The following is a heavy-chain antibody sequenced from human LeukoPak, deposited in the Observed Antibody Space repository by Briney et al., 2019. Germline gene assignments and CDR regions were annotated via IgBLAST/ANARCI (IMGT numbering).Heavy chain of an antibody. Sequence: GGSLRPSCAASGFTVGTDFMTWVRQAPGKGLVWVSMTHVVSGEFYADSVKGRFTLSSDDSKSTLYLHMNSLRTEDTAVYYCANRGSWGQGTLVTVSS. CDR1: GFTVGTDF. V-gene: IGHV3-66*02. CDR3: ANRGS. CDR2: THVVSGE. J-gene: IGHJ4*02.